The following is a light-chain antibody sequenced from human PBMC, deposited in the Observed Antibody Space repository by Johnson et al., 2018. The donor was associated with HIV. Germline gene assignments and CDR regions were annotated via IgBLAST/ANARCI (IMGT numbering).Light chain of an antibody. CDR2: END. Sequence: QSVLTQPPSVSAAPGQRVTISCSGKSSNIGSNYVSWYRQFPGTAIKLLIYENDKRPSGIPDRFSGSKSGTSATLGISGLPTGHEADYYCSTCDSSLSAVRGYVFGTGTKVTVL. V-gene: IGLV1-51*02. J-gene: IGLJ1*01. CDR1: SSNIGSNY. CDR3: STCDSSLSAVRGYV.